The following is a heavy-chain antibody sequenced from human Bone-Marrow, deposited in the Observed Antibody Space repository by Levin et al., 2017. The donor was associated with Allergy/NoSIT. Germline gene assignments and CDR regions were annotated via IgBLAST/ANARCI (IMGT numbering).Heavy chain of an antibody. CDR3: PREDGSTFDS. CDR1: GCSISSGGYH. CDR2: IYYSGRT. D-gene: IGHD5-24*01. J-gene: IGHJ4*02. Sequence: SQTLSLTCNVSGCSISSGGYHWSWIRQHAGTGLEWIGYIYYSGRTYYNPSLKSRAMISLDTSKNQFSLNVTSATAADAAVYYCPREDGSTFDSWGQGTLVTVSS. V-gene: IGHV4-31*03.